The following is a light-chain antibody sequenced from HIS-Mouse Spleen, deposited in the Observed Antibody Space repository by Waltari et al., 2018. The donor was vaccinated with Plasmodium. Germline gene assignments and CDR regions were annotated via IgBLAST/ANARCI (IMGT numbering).Light chain of an antibody. Sequence: SYELTQPPSVSVSPGQTARTTCSGNALPKKYAYWYQHKSGQAPVLVIYEDSKPPSGIPGRFSGSSSGTMATLTISGAQVEDEADYYCYSTDSSGNHRVFGGGTKLTVL. V-gene: IGLV3-10*01. J-gene: IGLJ3*02. CDR1: ALPKKY. CDR2: EDS. CDR3: YSTDSSGNHRV.